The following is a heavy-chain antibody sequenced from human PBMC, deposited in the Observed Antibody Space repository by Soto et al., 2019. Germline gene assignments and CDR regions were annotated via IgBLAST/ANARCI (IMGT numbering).Heavy chain of an antibody. D-gene: IGHD2-2*01. Sequence: QVQLVQSGAEVKKPGASVKVSCKASGYTFTSYYMHWVRQAPGQGLEWMGIINPSGGSTSYAQKCQGRVTMTRDTSTSTVYMELSSLRSEDTAVYYCARQDCSSTSCYGAPPYYYYYGMDVWGQGTTVTVSS. V-gene: IGHV1-46*01. J-gene: IGHJ6*02. CDR1: GYTFTSYY. CDR3: ARQDCSSTSCYGAPPYYYYYGMDV. CDR2: INPSGGST.